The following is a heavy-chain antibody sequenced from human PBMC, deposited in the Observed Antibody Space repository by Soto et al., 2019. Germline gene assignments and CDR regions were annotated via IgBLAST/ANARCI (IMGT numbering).Heavy chain of an antibody. CDR2: IKQGGNEK. CDR3: VGALTYEVPYYYYGMDV. V-gene: IGHV3-7*01. D-gene: IGHD3-16*01. CDR1: GFSFSTYL. J-gene: IGHJ6*02. Sequence: GGSLRLSCAASGFSFSTYLMSWVRQAPGKGLEWAANIKQGGNEKFYVDSVKGRFTISRDNDKKSLYLQMDSLRVEDTAVYYCVGALTYEVPYYYYGMDVWGQGTKVTVS.